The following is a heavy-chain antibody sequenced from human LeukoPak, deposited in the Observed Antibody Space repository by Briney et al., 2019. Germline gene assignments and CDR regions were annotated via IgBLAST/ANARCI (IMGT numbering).Heavy chain of an antibody. CDR2: PYSSGSP. CDR3: ARPYYYDSGTFYSGF. CDR1: GFIFSNNH. J-gene: IGHJ4*02. Sequence: PGGSLRLSCAVSGFIFSNNHMSWVRQAPGKGLEWVSVPYSSGSPYYADSVKGRFSISRDNSKNTVFLQMNGLKVEDTAVYYCARPYYYDSGTFYSGFWGQGTLVTVSS. V-gene: IGHV3-66*01. D-gene: IGHD3-22*01.